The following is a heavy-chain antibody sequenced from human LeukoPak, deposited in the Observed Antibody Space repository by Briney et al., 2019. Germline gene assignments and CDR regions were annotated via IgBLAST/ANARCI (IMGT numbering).Heavy chain of an antibody. CDR1: GGTFSSYA. CDR3: ARRNYYGSGSPGGMDV. D-gene: IGHD3-10*01. Sequence: SVKVSCKASGGTFSSYAISWVRQAPGQGLEWMGGIIPIFGTANYAQKFQGRVTITADESTSTAYMELSSLRSEDTAVYYRARRNYYGSGSPGGMDVWGQGTTVTVSS. V-gene: IGHV1-69*13. CDR2: IIPIFGTA. J-gene: IGHJ6*02.